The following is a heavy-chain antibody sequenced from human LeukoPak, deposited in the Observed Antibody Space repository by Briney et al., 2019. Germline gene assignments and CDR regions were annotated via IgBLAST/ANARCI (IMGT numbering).Heavy chain of an antibody. CDR2: INHSGST. CDR1: GGSFSGYY. CDR3: ARVGVQIVVVPAATTQTTYYYYMDV. V-gene: IGHV4-34*01. D-gene: IGHD2-2*01. J-gene: IGHJ6*03. Sequence: PSETLSLTCAVYGGSFSGYYWSWIRQPPGKGLEWIGEINHSGSTNYNPSLKSRVTISVDTSKNQFSLQLSSVTAADTAVYYCARVGVQIVVVPAATTQTTYYYYMDVWDKGTTVTVSS.